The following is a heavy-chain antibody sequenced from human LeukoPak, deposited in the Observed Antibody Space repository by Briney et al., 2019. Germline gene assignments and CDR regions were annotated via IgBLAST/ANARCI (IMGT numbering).Heavy chain of an antibody. D-gene: IGHD3-22*01. CDR3: AREHYYDSTAYLD. CDR2: IYIFSGSS. J-gene: IGHJ4*02. V-gene: IGHV4-61*02. Sequence: SQTLSLTCTVSGVTISSGRNYWTWIRQPAGKGLEWIGRIYIFSGSSNYNPSLKSRVTISVDTSKNHLPLKLTSVTAADTAVYYCAREHYYDSTAYLDWGQGTLVSVSS. CDR1: GVTISSGRNY.